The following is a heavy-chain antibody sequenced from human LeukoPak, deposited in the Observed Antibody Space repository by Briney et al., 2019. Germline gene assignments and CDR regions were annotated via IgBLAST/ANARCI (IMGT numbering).Heavy chain of an antibody. D-gene: IGHD5-24*01. J-gene: IGHJ4*02. V-gene: IGHV1-69*05. CDR3: ARGRWLQPWGYFDY. CDR2: IIPIFGTA. CDR1: GYTFTSYD. Sequence: ASVKVSCKASGYTFTSYDINWVRQATGQGLEWMGGIIPIFGTANYAQKFQGRVTITTDESTSTAYMELSSLRSEDTAVYYCARGRWLQPWGYFDYWGQGTLVTVSS.